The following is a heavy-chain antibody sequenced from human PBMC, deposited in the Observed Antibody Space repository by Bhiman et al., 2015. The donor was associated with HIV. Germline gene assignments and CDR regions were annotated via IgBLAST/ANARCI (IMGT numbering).Heavy chain of an antibody. D-gene: IGHD6-13*01. J-gene: IGHJ4*02. V-gene: IGHV3-23*01. CDR1: GFTFSSYA. CDR2: ISGSGGST. CDR3: AKDGRGIVEAADYLDY. Sequence: EVQLLESGGGLVQPGGSLRLSCAASGFTFSSYAMSWVRQAQGKGLEWVSAISGSGGSTYYADSVKGRFTISRDNSKNTLYLQLNSLRAEDTAVYYCAKDGRGIVEAADYLDYWGQGTLVTVSS.